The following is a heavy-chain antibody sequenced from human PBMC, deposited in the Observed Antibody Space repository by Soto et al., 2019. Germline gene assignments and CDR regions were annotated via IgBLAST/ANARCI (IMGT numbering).Heavy chain of an antibody. CDR2: SSASGSTT. CDR1: GFTFSSYV. CDR3: AHGLPETIFGVLIRFDC. V-gene: IGHV3-23*01. D-gene: IGHD3-3*01. J-gene: IGHJ5*01. Sequence: EVQLLESGGGLVQPGGSLRLSCAASGFTFSSYVMSWVRQAPGKGLEWVSSSSASGSTTYYADSVKGRFTISRDNSKSTLYLQMNNLRAEDTAVYYCAHGLPETIFGVLIRFDCWGQGALVTVSS.